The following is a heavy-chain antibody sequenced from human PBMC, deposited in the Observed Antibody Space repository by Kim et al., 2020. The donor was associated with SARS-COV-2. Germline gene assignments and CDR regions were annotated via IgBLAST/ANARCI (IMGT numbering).Heavy chain of an antibody. Sequence: DSVKGRFTISRDNAKNTLYLQMNSLRAEDTAVYYCASSGLVVPAAMGMDVWGQGTTVTVSS. V-gene: IGHV3-74*01. CDR3: ASSGLVVPAAMGMDV. J-gene: IGHJ6*02. D-gene: IGHD2-2*01.